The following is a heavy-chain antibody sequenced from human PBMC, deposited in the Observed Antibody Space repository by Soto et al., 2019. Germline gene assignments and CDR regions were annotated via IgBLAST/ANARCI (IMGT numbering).Heavy chain of an antibody. CDR1: GFTFSSYE. CDR3: AREGLGIVVVPAAIGGMDV. Sequence: GGSLRLSCAASGFTFSSYEMNWVRQAPGKGLEWVSYISSSGSTIYYADSVKGRFTISRDNAKNSLYLQMNSLRAEDTAVYYCAREGLGIVVVPAAIGGMDVWGQGTTVTVSS. J-gene: IGHJ6*02. CDR2: ISSSGSTI. D-gene: IGHD2-2*01. V-gene: IGHV3-48*03.